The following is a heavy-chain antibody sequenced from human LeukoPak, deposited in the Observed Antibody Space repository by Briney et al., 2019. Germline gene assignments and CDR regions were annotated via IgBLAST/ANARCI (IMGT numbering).Heavy chain of an antibody. Sequence: ASVKVSCKASGYTFTGYYMHWVRQAPGQGFEWMGWINPNSGGTNYAQKFQGRVTMTRDTSISTAYMELSRLRSDDTAVYYCARVLELYNWFDPWGQGTLVTVSS. D-gene: IGHD3-3*01. CDR2: INPNSGGT. J-gene: IGHJ5*02. CDR1: GYTFTGYY. V-gene: IGHV1-2*02. CDR3: ARVLELYNWFDP.